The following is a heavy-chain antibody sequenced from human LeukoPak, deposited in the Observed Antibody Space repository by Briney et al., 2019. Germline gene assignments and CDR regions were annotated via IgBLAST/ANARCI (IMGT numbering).Heavy chain of an antibody. D-gene: IGHD3-3*01. Sequence: PSETLSLTCTVSGGSISSSSYYWGWIRQPPGKGLDWIGCIYYSGSDYYNPSLKSRVTISLVTSKNQFSLKRSSVTAADTAVYYCARVESDAFDIWGQGTMVTVSS. J-gene: IGHJ3*02. V-gene: IGHV4-39*07. CDR3: ARVESDAFDI. CDR2: IYYSGSD. CDR1: GGSISSSSYY.